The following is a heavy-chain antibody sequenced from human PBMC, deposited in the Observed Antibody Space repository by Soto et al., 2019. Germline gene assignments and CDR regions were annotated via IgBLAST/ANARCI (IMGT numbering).Heavy chain of an antibody. CDR1: GDSVSIYSGA. CDR3: ENDPGYSLDY. V-gene: IGHV6-1*01. CDR2: TYYRSKWYY. J-gene: IGHJ4*02. D-gene: IGHD5-18*01. Sequence: PSQTLSLTCVISGDSVSIYSGAWNWIRQSPSRGLEWLGRTYYRSKWYYDYAESVKSRIIISVDTSKNQFSLQLNSVTPEDAAVYYCENDPGYSLDYWGQGTQVTV.